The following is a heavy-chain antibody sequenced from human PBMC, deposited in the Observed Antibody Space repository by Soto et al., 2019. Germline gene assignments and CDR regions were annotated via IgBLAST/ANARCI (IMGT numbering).Heavy chain of an antibody. V-gene: IGHV3-74*01. CDR1: GFTFSNYL. CDR3: ARGGLSNSGTYSKDS. CDR2: IKTDGSST. J-gene: IGHJ4*02. Sequence: EVQLVESGGGLVQPGGSLRLSCAASGFTFSNYLMHWVRQGPGKGLVWVSRIKTDGSSTNYADSVKGRFTISRDNAKNTLYLEMNSLRAEDTAVYYCARGGLSNSGTYSKDSWGQGTLVTVSS. D-gene: IGHD3-10*01.